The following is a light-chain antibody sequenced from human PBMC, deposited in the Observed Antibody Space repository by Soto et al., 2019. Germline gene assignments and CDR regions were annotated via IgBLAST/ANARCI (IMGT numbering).Light chain of an antibody. CDR3: SSHAGSDTRV. V-gene: IGLV2-8*01. CDR2: EVS. Sequence: QSALTQPPSASGSPGQSVTISCTGTSSDVGGYNSVSWYQPHPGRAPKLMIYEVSKRPSGVPDRFSGSKSGNTASLTGSGLQSDDEADYYCSSHAGSDTRVCGGGTQVTVL. CDR1: SSDVGGYNS. J-gene: IGLJ3*02.